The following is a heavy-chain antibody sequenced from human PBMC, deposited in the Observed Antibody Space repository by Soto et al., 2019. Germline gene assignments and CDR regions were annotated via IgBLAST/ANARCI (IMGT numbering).Heavy chain of an antibody. J-gene: IGHJ4*02. CDR1: GFTFSNYY. CDR2: ISPGGDST. D-gene: IGHD6-13*01. Sequence: SVNVSCKASGFTFSNYYMHWVRQAPEQGLEWMGIISPGGDSTTYAQRFQGRLTMTRDTSTSTVYMDLSSLTSEDTAVYYCARAHSEQYFDFWGQGTLVTVSS. V-gene: IGHV1-46*01. CDR3: ARAHSEQYFDF.